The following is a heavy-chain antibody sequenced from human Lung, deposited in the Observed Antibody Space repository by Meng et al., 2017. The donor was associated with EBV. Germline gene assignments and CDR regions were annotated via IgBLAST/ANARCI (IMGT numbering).Heavy chain of an antibody. Sequence: EVQLVESGGALVQPGGSLRLSCAVSGFSFSSFWMHWVRQVPGKGLVWIARINENGGITSYADSVKGRFTISRDNTRDTLYLQMNSLRADDTAAYFCSRDLAGPFDDWGQGALVTVSS. CDR3: SRDLAGPFDD. CDR1: GFSFSSFW. CDR2: INENGGIT. J-gene: IGHJ4*02. V-gene: IGHV3-74*01.